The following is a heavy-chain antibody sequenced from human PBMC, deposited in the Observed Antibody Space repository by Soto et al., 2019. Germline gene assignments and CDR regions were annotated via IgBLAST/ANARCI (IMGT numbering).Heavy chain of an antibody. V-gene: IGHV4-31*03. Sequence: SETLALTCTVSGDSITSAGYYWSSSRQHPGRGLEWIGYTYYGGNTYYNPSLKSRVAISLDTSQNQVSLRLSSVTAADTAVYYCAREMFNRYYFDYWGQGTLVTVSS. CDR1: GDSITSAGYY. D-gene: IGHD3-10*02. CDR2: TYYGGNT. J-gene: IGHJ4*02. CDR3: AREMFNRYYFDY.